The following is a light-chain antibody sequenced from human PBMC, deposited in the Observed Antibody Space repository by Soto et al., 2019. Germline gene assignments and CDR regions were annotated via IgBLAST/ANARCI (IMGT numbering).Light chain of an antibody. CDR2: AAS. CDR1: QTISTY. CDR3: QKSYSIPYN. Sequence: DIQMTQSPSSLSAYVGDRVTITCRASQTISTYLNWYQKNPGKAPKLLIYAASNLQNGVPSRFSGSGYGTDLTLTISSLQTEDFEPDYWQKSYSIPYNFGQRTKLE. J-gene: IGKJ2*01. V-gene: IGKV1-39*01.